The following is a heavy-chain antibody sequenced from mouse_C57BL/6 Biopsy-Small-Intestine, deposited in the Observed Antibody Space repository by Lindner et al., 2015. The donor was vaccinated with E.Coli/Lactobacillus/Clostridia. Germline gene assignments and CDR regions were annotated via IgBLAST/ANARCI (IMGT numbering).Heavy chain of an antibody. CDR2: INPNNGGT. Sequence: VQLQESGPELVKPGASVKIPCKASGYTFTDYNMDWVKQSHGKSLEWIGDINPNNGGTIYNQKFKGKATLTVDKSSSTAYMELRSLTSEDTAVYYCARTLYYSNWGFAYWGQGTLVTVSA. CDR3: ARTLYYSNWGFAY. V-gene: IGHV1-18*01. D-gene: IGHD2-5*01. J-gene: IGHJ3*01. CDR1: GYTFTDYN.